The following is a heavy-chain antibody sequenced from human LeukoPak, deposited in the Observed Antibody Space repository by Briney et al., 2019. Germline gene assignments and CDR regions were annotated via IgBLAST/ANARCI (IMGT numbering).Heavy chain of an antibody. V-gene: IGHV3-23*01. J-gene: IGHJ4*02. CDR1: GFTFSSYA. CDR3: ARALYYDILTGYYSPGYFDY. D-gene: IGHD3-9*01. Sequence: GASLRLSCAASGFTFSSYAMSWVRQAPGKGLEWVLAISGSGGSTHYADSVKGRFTISRDNSKNTLYLQMNSLRAEDTAVYYCARALYYDILTGYYSPGYFDYWGQGTLVTVSS. CDR2: ISGSGGST.